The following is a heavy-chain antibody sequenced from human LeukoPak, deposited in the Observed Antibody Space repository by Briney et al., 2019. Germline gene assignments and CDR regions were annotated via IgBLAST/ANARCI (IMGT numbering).Heavy chain of an antibody. V-gene: IGHV6-1*01. J-gene: IGHJ4*02. CDR2: TYYRSKWYN. Sequence: SQTLSLTCAISGDSVSSNSAAWNWIRQSPSRGLEWLGRTYYRSKWYNEYAVSVKSRITINPDTSKNQFSLQLNSVTPEDTAVYYCARETAAGTRYWYYFDYWGQGTLVTVSS. CDR3: ARETAAGTRYWYYFDY. CDR1: GDSVSSNSAA. D-gene: IGHD6-13*01.